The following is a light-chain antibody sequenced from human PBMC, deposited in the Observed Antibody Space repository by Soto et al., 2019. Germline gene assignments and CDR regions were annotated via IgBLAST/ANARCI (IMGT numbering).Light chain of an antibody. V-gene: IGKV3-15*01. J-gene: IGKJ2*01. Sequence: EIVMTQSPVTLSVSPGERATLSCRASQSVSSNLAWYQQKPGQAPTLLIYGASARATGIPARFSGSGSGTEFTLTISSLQSEDFPVYYCQHYNNRPFTFGQGTKLEIK. CDR1: QSVSSN. CDR3: QHYNNRPFT. CDR2: GAS.